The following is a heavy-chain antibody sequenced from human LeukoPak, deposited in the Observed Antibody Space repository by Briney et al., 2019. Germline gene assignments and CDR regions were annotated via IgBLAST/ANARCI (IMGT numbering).Heavy chain of an antibody. CDR2: ISSSSSTI. J-gene: IGHJ4*02. CDR3: ARERRDTATVYYFDY. CDR1: GFTFSSYS. D-gene: IGHD5-18*01. V-gene: IGHV3-48*01. Sequence: GGSLRLSCAASGFTFSSYSMNWVRQAPGKGLEWVSYISSSSSTIYYADSVKGRFTISRDNAKNSLYLQMNSLRAEDTAVYYCARERRDTATVYYFDYWGQGTLVTVSS.